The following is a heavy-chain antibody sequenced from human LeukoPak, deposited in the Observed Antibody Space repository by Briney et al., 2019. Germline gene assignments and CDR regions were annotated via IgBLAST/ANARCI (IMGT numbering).Heavy chain of an antibody. CDR1: GFTFSSYC. V-gene: IGHV3-74*01. Sequence: PGGSLRLSCAASGFTFSSYCMHWVRQAPGKGLVWVSRISSDGSSTSYADSVKGRFTISRDNAKNTLSLQMNSLRAEDTAVYYCARSINYDLFDLWGRGTLVTVSS. J-gene: IGHJ2*01. CDR2: ISSDGSST. D-gene: IGHD3-3*01. CDR3: ARSINYDLFDL.